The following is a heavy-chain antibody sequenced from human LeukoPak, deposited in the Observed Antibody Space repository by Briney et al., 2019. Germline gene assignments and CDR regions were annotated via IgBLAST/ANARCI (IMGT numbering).Heavy chain of an antibody. V-gene: IGHV1-18*01. CDR2: ISAYNGNT. J-gene: IGHJ5*02. CDR3: ARGYCSSTSCDWFDP. D-gene: IGHD2-2*01. Sequence: GASVKVSCKASGYTFTSYGISWVRQAPGQGLEWMGWISAYNGNTNYAQKLQGRVTMTTDTSTSTAYMELRSLRSDDTAVYYCARGYCSSTSCDWFDPWGQGTLVTVSS. CDR1: GYTFTSYG.